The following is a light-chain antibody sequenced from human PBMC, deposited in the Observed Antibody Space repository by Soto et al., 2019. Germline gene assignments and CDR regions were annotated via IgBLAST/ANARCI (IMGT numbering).Light chain of an antibody. J-gene: IGKJ2*01. CDR1: QSVSSTS. V-gene: IGKV3-20*01. CDR3: QQYDRSPYT. CDR2: SAS. Sequence: EIVLTQSPGTLSLSPGERATLSCRASQSVSSTSLAWYQQKPGQAPRLLLYSASSRATGIPDRFSGSGSGTDFSLTISRLEPEDFAVDYCQQYDRSPYTFGQGTKLEIK.